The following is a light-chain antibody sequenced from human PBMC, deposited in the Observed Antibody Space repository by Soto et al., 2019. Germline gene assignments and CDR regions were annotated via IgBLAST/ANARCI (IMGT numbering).Light chain of an antibody. CDR1: QSVSSK. V-gene: IGKV3-15*01. CDR2: GES. Sequence: VMTQSPATLSLSPGERATLSCRASQSVSSKLAWYEQKPGQAHSFLIYGESTRATGIPARFRGSGSGTEFTLTVDRLQSEDFAVYYCRQYDDWPPAFGGGTKVEIK. J-gene: IGKJ4*01. CDR3: RQYDDWPPA.